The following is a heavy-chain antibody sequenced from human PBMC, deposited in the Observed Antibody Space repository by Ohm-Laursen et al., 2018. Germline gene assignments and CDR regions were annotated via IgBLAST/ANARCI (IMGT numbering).Heavy chain of an antibody. V-gene: IGHV3-23*01. Sequence: SLRLSCAASGFTFSSYAMSWVRQAPGKGLEWVSAISGSGGSTYYADSVKGRFTISRDNSKNTLYLQMNSLRAEDTAVYYCAKDGRGTAMVKDASDIWGQGTMVTVSS. CDR2: ISGSGGST. CDR3: AKDGRGTAMVKDASDI. CDR1: GFTFSSYA. D-gene: IGHD5-18*01. J-gene: IGHJ3*02.